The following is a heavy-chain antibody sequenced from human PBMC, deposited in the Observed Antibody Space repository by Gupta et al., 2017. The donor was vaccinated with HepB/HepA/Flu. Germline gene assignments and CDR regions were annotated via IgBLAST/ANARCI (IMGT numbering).Heavy chain of an antibody. V-gene: IGHV1-2*02. CDR2: INPNSGDT. Sequence: QVQLVQSGAELKKPGASVKVSCRASGYTFTGYYMHWVRQAPAQGLEWMGWINPNSGDTNYARKFQGRVTMTRDTSINTAYMELSRLKSDDTAVYYCASFATGAYYYYYMDVWGKGTTVTVSS. CDR1: GYTFTGYY. J-gene: IGHJ6*03. CDR3: ASFATGAYYYYYMDV.